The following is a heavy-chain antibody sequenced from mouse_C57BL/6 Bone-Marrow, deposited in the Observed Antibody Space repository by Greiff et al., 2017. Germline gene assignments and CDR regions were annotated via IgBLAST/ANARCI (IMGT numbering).Heavy chain of an antibody. J-gene: IGHJ2*01. CDR3: ASLNYYDGYYVDY. V-gene: IGHV1-82*01. CDR1: GYAFSSSW. Sequence: QVQLKESGPELVKPGASVKISCKASGYAFSSSWMNWVKQRPGKGLEWIGRIYPGDGDTNYNGKFKGKATLTADKSSSTAYMQLSSLTSEDSAVXVCASLNYYDGYYVDYWGQGTTLTVSS. CDR2: IYPGDGDT. D-gene: IGHD2-3*01.